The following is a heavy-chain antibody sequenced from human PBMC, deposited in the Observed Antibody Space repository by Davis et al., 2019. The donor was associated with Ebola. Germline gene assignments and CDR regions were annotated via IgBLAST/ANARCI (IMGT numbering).Heavy chain of an antibody. CDR2: IYHGGST. J-gene: IGHJ4*02. CDR1: SFSFSSGDYS. CDR3: AGYGDYFLG. V-gene: IGHV4-30-2*01. Sequence: MPSETLSLTCAVSSFSFSSGDYSWSWIRQPPGKGLEWIGYIYHGGSTFYNPSLKSRVTTSVDRSKNQFSLKLSSVTAADTAVYYCAGYGDYFLGGGQGTLVTVSS. D-gene: IGHD4-17*01.